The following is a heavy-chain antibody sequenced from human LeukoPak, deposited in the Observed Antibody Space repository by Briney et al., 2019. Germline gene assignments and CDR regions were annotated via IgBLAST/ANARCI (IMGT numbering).Heavy chain of an antibody. Sequence: GGSLRLSCTASGFTFSNHAMSWVRQAPGKGLEWVSALSGSGGNTYYADSVKGRFTISRDNSKNTLYLQMNSLRAEDTAKYYCAKVASLCTSTSCVRGGFDYWCQGTLVTVSS. CDR2: LSGSGGNT. CDR1: GFTFSNHA. J-gene: IGHJ4*02. V-gene: IGHV3-23*01. CDR3: AKVASLCTSTSCVRGGFDY. D-gene: IGHD2-2*01.